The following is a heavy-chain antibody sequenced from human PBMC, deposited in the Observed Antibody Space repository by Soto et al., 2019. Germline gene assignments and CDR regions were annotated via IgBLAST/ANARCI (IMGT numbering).Heavy chain of an antibody. Sequence: QVQLVQSGAEVKKPGSSVKVSCKASGGTFNRYAISWLRQAPGQGPEWMGGITPMFGIGNYAQKFQGRVTITADESTTTVHMERRRLTCEDTAVYYCAQTLGSAVAGPGRFDLWGRGTRVIVSS. CDR1: GGTFNRYA. CDR3: AQTLGSAVAGPGRFDL. D-gene: IGHD6-19*01. J-gene: IGHJ2*01. V-gene: IGHV1-69*12. CDR2: ITPMFGIG.